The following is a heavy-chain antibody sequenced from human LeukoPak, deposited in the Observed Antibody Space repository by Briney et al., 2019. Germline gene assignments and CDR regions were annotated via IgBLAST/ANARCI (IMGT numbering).Heavy chain of an antibody. CDR3: ARAAFCSSTSCYGSFYYYYYGMDV. J-gene: IGHJ6*02. D-gene: IGHD2-2*01. V-gene: IGHV3-7*03. CDR1: GFTFSSYW. Sequence: GGSLRLSCAASGFTFSSYWMSWVRQAPGKGLEWVANIKQDGSEKYYVDSVKGRFTISRDNAKNSLYLQMNSLGAEDTAVYYCARAAFCSSTSCYGSFYYYYYGMDVWGQGTTVTVSS. CDR2: IKQDGSEK.